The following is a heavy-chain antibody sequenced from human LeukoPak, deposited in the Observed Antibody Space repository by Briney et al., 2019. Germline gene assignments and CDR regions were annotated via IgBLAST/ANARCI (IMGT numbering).Heavy chain of an antibody. V-gene: IGHV3-23*01. J-gene: IGHJ4*02. D-gene: IGHD5-18*01. CDR1: GFTFSSSG. Sequence: GGSLRLSCAASGFTFSSSGMGWVRQAPGKGLECVSPITGSGGSTSYADSVKGRFTISRDNSKNTLYLQMNSLRAEDTTVYYCARGRNTGRQFYFDYWGQGTLVTVAS. CDR2: ITGSGGST. CDR3: ARGRNTGRQFYFDY.